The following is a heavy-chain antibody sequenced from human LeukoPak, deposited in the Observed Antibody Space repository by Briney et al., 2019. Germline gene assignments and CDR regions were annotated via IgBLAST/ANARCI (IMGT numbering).Heavy chain of an antibody. CDR1: GFTFSSYA. D-gene: IGHD3-10*01. CDR3: AKHSDYYGSGLGSHFDY. J-gene: IGHJ4*02. V-gene: IGHV3-23*01. Sequence: GGSLRLSCAASGFTFSSYAMSWVRQAPGKGLEWVSAISGSGGSTYYADSVKGRFTISRDNSKNTLYLQMNSLRAEDTVVYYCAKHSDYYGSGLGSHFDYWGQGTLVTVSS. CDR2: ISGSGGST.